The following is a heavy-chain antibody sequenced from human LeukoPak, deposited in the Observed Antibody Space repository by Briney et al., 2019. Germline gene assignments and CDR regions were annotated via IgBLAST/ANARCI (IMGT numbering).Heavy chain of an antibody. D-gene: IGHD2-15*01. V-gene: IGHV3-23*01. CDR3: ARTGGYCSGGSCPLPQGYFDY. Sequence: GGSLRLSCAASGFTFSSYAMSWVRQAPGKGLEWVSAISGSGGSTYYADSVKGRFTISRDNSKNTLYLQMNSLRAEDTAVHYCARTGGYCSGGSCPLPQGYFDYWGQGTLVTVSS. CDR1: GFTFSSYA. J-gene: IGHJ4*02. CDR2: ISGSGGST.